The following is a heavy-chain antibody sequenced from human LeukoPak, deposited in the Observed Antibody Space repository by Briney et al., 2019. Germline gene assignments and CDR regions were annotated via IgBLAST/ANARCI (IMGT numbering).Heavy chain of an antibody. CDR2: IKSDGSST. D-gene: IGHD5-12*01. J-gene: IGHJ4*02. CDR1: GFVFINYG. V-gene: IGHV3-74*01. Sequence: PGRSLRLSCAASGFVFINYGMHWVRQAPGKGLVWVSHIKSDGSSTSYADSVKGRFTISRDNAKNTLYLQMNSLRAEDTAVYYCARDRGYTQDYWGQGTLVTVSS. CDR3: ARDRGYTQDY.